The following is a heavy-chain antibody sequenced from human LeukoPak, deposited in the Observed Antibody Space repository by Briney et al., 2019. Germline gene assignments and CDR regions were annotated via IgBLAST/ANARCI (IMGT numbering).Heavy chain of an antibody. CDR1: AFTFTNYA. CDR3: AQHRGPVVAFGFDI. CDR2: ISRSGGNT. Sequence: GGSLRLSCAASAFTFTNYAVTWVRQAPGKGLEWVSSISRSGGNTYYADSVKGRFTISRDTSTNTLYLQISSLRVEDTALYYCAQHRGPVVAFGFDIRGQGTLVTVSS. V-gene: IGHV3-23*01. D-gene: IGHD4-23*01. J-gene: IGHJ3*02.